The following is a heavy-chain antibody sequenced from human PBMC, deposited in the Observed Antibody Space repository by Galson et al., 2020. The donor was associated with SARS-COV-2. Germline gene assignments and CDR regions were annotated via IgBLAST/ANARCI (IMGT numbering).Heavy chain of an antibody. J-gene: IGHJ4*02. D-gene: IGHD6-13*01. CDR3: ARVEYSSSWYGADPFDY. Sequence: SETLSLTCTVSGGSISSSSYYWGWIRQPPGKGLEWIGSIYYSGSTYYNPSLKSRVTISVDTSKNQFSLKLSSVTAADTAVYYCARVEYSSSWYGADPFDYWGQGTLVTVSS. CDR2: IYYSGST. CDR1: GGSISSSSYY. V-gene: IGHV4-39*07.